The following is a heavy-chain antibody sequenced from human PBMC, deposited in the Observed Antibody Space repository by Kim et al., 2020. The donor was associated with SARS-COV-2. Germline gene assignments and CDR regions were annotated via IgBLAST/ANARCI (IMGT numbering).Heavy chain of an antibody. D-gene: IGHD3-22*01. J-gene: IGHJ6*02. CDR1: GFTFSSYS. V-gene: IGHV3-21*01. CDR2: ISSSSSYI. Sequence: GGSLRLSCAASGFTFSSYSMNWVRQAPGKGLEWVSSISSSSSYIYYADSVKGRFTISRDNAKNSLYLQMNSLRAEDTAVYYCAREYFYYYDSTDPPIYYYYGMDVWGQGTTVTVSS. CDR3: AREYFYYYDSTDPPIYYYYGMDV.